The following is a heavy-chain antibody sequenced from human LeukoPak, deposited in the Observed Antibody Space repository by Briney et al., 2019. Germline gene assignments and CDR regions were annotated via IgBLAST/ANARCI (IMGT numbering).Heavy chain of an antibody. CDR3: AKVYYDSSGYVYYFDY. J-gene: IGHJ4*02. CDR1: GFTFSTYA. V-gene: IGHV3-23*01. Sequence: GGSLRLSCAASGFTFSTYAMTWVRQAPGKGLEWVSAISGSGCSTYYADSVKGRFSISRDNSKNTLYLQMNSLRAEDTAVYFCAKVYYDSSGYVYYFDYWGQGTLVTVSS. D-gene: IGHD3-22*01. CDR2: ISGSGCST.